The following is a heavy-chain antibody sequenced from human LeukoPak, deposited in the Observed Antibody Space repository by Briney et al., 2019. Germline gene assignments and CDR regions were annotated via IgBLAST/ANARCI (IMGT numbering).Heavy chain of an antibody. D-gene: IGHD6-13*01. Sequence: SETLSLTCAVYGGSFSGYYWSWIRQPPGKGLEWIGEINHSGSTNYNPSLKSRVTISVDTSKNQFSLKLSSVTAADTAVYYCARFASKRIAAILKYYYYGMDVWGQGTTVTVSS. CDR2: INHSGST. CDR3: ARFASKRIAAILKYYYYGMDV. CDR1: GGSFSGYY. J-gene: IGHJ6*02. V-gene: IGHV4-34*01.